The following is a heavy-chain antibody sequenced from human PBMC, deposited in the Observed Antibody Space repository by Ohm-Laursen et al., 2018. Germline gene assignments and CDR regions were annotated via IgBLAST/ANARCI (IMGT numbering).Heavy chain of an antibody. Sequence: PSQTLSLTCIVSGGSIGSYYWSWIRQPPGKGLEWIAYVYYDGSTNYNPSLKSRVRISVDTPKNQFSLKVNSMTAAGPAVVYCARVDRLKYYLDYWGQGTLVTVSS. CDR2: VYYDGST. V-gene: IGHV4-59*01. J-gene: IGHJ4*02. CDR1: GGSIGSYY. CDR3: ARVDRLKYYLDY. D-gene: IGHD3/OR15-3a*01.